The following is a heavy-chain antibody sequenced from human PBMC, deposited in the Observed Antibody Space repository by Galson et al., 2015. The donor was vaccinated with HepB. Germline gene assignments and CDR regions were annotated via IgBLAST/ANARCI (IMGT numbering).Heavy chain of an antibody. Sequence: SVKVSCKVSGYTLTELSMHWVRQAPGKGLEWMGGFDPEDGETIYAQKFQGRVTMTEDTSTDTAYMELSSLRSEDTAVYYCATHPWGYSSSSEGGVFDYWGQGTLVTVSS. V-gene: IGHV1-24*01. CDR3: ATHPWGYSSSSEGGVFDY. D-gene: IGHD6-6*01. CDR1: GYTLTELS. CDR2: FDPEDGET. J-gene: IGHJ4*02.